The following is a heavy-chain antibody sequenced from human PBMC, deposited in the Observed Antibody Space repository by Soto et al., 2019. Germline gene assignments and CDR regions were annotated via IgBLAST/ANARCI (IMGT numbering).Heavy chain of an antibody. V-gene: IGHV4-39*01. CDR2: IYYSGST. Sequence: SETLSLTCTVSGGSISSSSYYWGWIRQPPGKGLEWIGSIYYSGSTYYNPSLKSRVTISVDTSKNQFSLKLSSVTATDTAVYYCASCSSGWYGAYCGGDPPGGMDVWGQGTTVTVSS. CDR3: ASCSSGWYGAYCGGDPPGGMDV. J-gene: IGHJ6*02. CDR1: GGSISSSSYY. D-gene: IGHD2-21*02.